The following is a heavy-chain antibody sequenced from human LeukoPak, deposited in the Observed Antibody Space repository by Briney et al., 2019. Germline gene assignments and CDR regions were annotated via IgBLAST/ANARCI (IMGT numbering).Heavy chain of an antibody. J-gene: IGHJ5*02. CDR3: ARDLGLRFLEWSEYNWFDP. CDR1: GGTFSSYA. D-gene: IGHD3-3*01. Sequence: GASVKVSCKASGGTFSSYAISWVRQAPGQGLEWMGGIIPIFGTANYAQKFQGRVTITADESTSTAYMELSSLRSEDTAVYYCARDLGLRFLEWSEYNWFDPWGQGTLVTVSS. V-gene: IGHV1-69*13. CDR2: IIPIFGTA.